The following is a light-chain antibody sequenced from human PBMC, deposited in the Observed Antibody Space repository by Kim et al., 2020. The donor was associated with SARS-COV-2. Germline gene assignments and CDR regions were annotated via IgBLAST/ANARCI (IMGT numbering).Light chain of an antibody. CDR3: TSHANNNYI. CDR2: EVT. J-gene: IGLJ1*01. Sequence: QSVLTQPPSASGSPGQSVAISCSGTSSDFGTYNYVSWYQQHPGKAPKLIIFEVTKRPSGVPDRFSASMSGNTASLTISGLQPEDEADYYCTSHANNNYIFGTGTKVTVL. V-gene: IGLV2-8*01. CDR1: SSDFGTYNY.